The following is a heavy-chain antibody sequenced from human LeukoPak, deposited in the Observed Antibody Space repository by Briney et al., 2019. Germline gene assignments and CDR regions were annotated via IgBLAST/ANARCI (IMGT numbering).Heavy chain of an antibody. Sequence: GGSLTLSCAASGFTFKSFAMSWVRQAPGKGLEWVSGIGHDGRNTFYADSVRGRFTNSRDNSRDTLFLQMNSLTAQDTAVYYCAQYSSGWYDYWGQGTRVTVSS. CDR1: GFTFKSFA. J-gene: IGHJ4*02. CDR3: AQYSSGWYDY. D-gene: IGHD6-19*01. V-gene: IGHV3-23*01. CDR2: IGHDGRNT.